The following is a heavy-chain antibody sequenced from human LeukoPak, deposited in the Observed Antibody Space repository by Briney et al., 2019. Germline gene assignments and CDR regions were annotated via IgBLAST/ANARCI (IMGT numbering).Heavy chain of an antibody. CDR3: ARRAAVGKNWFDP. J-gene: IGHJ5*02. Sequence: PSETLSLTCSVSGDSMSTNNYHWGWIRQPPGKGLEWIGSISYRGTTYYNPSLKSRVTISVDTSENLFSLKVNYVTAADTAVYYCARRAAVGKNWFDPWGQGTLVTAYS. V-gene: IGHV4-39*01. D-gene: IGHD6-13*01. CDR2: ISYRGTT. CDR1: GDSMSTNNYH.